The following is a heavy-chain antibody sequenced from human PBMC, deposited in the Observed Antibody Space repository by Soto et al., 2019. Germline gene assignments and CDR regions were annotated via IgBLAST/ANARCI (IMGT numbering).Heavy chain of an antibody. J-gene: IGHJ6*02. V-gene: IGHV1-2*04. CDR1: GYTFTGYY. D-gene: IGHD3-10*01. Sequence: QVQLVQSGAEVKKPGASVKVSCKASGYTFTGYYMHWVRQAPGQGLEWMGWINPNSGGTNYAQKFQGWVTMTRDTSISTAYMELSRLRSDDTAVYYCAREARYYYGAGAGPSGMDVWGQGTTVTVSS. CDR2: INPNSGGT. CDR3: AREARYYYGAGAGPSGMDV.